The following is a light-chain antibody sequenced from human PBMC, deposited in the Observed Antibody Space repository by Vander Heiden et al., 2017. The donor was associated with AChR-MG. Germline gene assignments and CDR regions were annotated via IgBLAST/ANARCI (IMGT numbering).Light chain of an antibody. CDR2: GAS. J-gene: IGKJ1*01. Sequence: IVLTQSPGTLSLSPGETVTLSCRASQIISSNYLAWYQHRPGQAPTLLIYGASIRATGIPARFSGSGSGTDFTLTISRLESEDFAVYYCLQDGSSPRTFGQGTRVEI. CDR1: QIISSNY. CDR3: LQDGSSPRT. V-gene: IGKV3-20*01.